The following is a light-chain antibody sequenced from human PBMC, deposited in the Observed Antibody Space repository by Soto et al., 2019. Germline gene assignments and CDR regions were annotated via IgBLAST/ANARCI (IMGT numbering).Light chain of an antibody. V-gene: IGLV2-11*02. CDR1: SSDVGGTNY. Sequence: QYALTHPLSVSWSPGQSVTMSCAGTSSDVGGTNYVSWYRQLPGKAPKLIVYHVNKRPSGVPDRFSASKSGNTASLTISGLQADDEADYYCCSYAGRNNYVFGTGTKVTXL. CDR2: HVN. CDR3: CSYAGRNNYV. J-gene: IGLJ1*01.